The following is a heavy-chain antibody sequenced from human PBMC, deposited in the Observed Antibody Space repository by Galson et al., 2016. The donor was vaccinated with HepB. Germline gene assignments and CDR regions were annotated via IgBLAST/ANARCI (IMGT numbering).Heavy chain of an antibody. CDR1: GFTFSVHW. CDR3: GRGGFNYNIDY. D-gene: IGHD1-1*01. Sequence: SLRLSCAGSGFTFSVHWIHWVRQAPGKGLVWVAHISPDGTRTDYVDSVKGRFTISRDDAKNTVYLQMNSLRKEEMAFYYCGRGGFNYNIDYWCQGTLVTVSS. CDR2: ISPDGTRT. J-gene: IGHJ4*02. V-gene: IGHV3-74*01.